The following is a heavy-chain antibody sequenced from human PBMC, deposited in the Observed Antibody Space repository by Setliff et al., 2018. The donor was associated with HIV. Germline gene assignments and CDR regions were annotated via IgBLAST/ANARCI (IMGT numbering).Heavy chain of an antibody. CDR2: INDSGNT. J-gene: IGHJ4*02. CDR1: GASIGSGHSY. V-gene: IGHV4-39*02. Sequence: SETLSLTCTVSGASIGSGHSYWSWIRQSPGKGLQWIGEINDSGNTNYNPSLKSRVTISVDTSKNHFSLSLKSVTAADTAVFYCARRRSFIGGAVAGHFDYWGQGTPVTVSS. CDR3: ARRRSFIGGAVAGHFDY. D-gene: IGHD6-19*01.